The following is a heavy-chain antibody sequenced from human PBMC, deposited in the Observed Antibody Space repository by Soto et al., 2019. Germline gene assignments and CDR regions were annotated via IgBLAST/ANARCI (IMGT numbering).Heavy chain of an antibody. CDR1: GFSFSSHS. V-gene: IGHV3-48*02. CDR2: ISSSGSTI. J-gene: IGHJ4*02. Sequence: EVQLVESGGGLVQPGGSLRLSCAASGFSFSSHSMKWVRQAPGKGLEWVAYISSSGSTIYYADSVKGRFTISRDNAKNSLYLQMNSLRDDDTAVYYCARGRGYCCGTNGYLDYWGQGALGNGSS. CDR3: ARGRGYCCGTNGYLDY. D-gene: IGHD2-15*01.